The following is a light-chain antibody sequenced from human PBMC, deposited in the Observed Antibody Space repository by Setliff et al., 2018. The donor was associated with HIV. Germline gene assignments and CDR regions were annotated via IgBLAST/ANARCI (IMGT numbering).Light chain of an antibody. CDR3: CSYAGSINLVV. CDR1: SSDVGGYNY. Sequence: QSALTQPASVFGSPGQSIIISCTGTSSDVGGYNYVSWYQHCPGKAPKLIIYDVSKRSSGVSNRFSGSKSGNTAYLTISGLQAEDEADYYCCSYAGSINLVVFGGGTKVTVL. CDR2: DVS. J-gene: IGLJ2*01. V-gene: IGLV2-23*02.